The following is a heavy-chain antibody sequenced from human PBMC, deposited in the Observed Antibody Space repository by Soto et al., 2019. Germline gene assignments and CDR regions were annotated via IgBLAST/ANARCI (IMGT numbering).Heavy chain of an antibody. J-gene: IGHJ2*01. CDR3: AKTQGYFDL. CDR2: VTGSGGAT. Sequence: EAQLLESGGGLVQPGGSLRLSCAASGFTFSSYAMTWVRQAPGKGLEWVSVVTGSGGATNYADSVKGRFTISRDNSKNTLYLQMNSLRAEDTAVYYCAKTQGYFDLWGRGTLVTVSS. V-gene: IGHV3-23*01. CDR1: GFTFSSYA.